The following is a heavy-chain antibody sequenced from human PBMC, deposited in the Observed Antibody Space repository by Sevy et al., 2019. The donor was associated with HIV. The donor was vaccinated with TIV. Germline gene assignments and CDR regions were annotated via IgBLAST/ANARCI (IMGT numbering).Heavy chain of an antibody. V-gene: IGHV4-34*01. Sequence: SETLSLTCAVYGGSFSGYYWNWIRQSPGKGLEWIGEIHHSGSTHYNPSLKSRVTISVDTSKNQVPLRLNALTAADTAVYYCARAPPVVVVPGAPSWFDPWGQGTLVTVSS. CDR2: IHHSGST. J-gene: IGHJ5*02. D-gene: IGHD2-2*01. CDR3: ARAPPVVVVPGAPSWFDP. CDR1: GGSFSGYY.